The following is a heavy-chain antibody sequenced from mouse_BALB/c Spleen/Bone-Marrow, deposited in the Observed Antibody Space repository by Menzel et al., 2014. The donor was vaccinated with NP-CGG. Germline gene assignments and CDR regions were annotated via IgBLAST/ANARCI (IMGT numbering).Heavy chain of an antibody. D-gene: IGHD3-2*02. V-gene: IGHV5-9-4*01. CDR3: ARSPQRDYAMDY. CDR2: ISSGGGYT. J-gene: IGHJ4*01. CDR1: GLTFSSYA. Sequence: EVKVEESGGGLVKPGGSLKLSCAASGLTFSSYAMSWVRQSPEKRLEWVAEISSGGGYTYYPDTVTGRFTISRGNAKNTLYLEMSSLRSEDTAMYYCARSPQRDYAMDYWGQGTSVTVSS.